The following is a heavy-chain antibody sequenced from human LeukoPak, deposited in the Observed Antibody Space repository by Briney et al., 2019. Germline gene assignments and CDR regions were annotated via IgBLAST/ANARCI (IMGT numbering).Heavy chain of an antibody. CDR1: GYSFTSYW. Sequence: GESLKISCKGSGYSFTSYWIGWVRQMPGKGLEWMGIIYPGDSDTRYSPSFQGQVTISADKSISTAYLQWSSLKASDTAMYYCARPSTAVNDAFDIWAKGQWSPSLQ. J-gene: IGHJ3*02. CDR2: IYPGDSDT. V-gene: IGHV5-51*01. CDR3: ARPSTAVNDAFDI. D-gene: IGHD2-2*01.